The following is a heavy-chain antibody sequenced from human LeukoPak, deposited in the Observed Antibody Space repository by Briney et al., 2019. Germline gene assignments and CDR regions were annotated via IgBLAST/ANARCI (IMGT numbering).Heavy chain of an antibody. CDR3: ARDPTTVTKGLDI. D-gene: IGHD4-17*01. Sequence: SETLPHTRPVTGGIFLNHYCNWIRQPAAKELEWIGYISYIGRTNYNPSFKSRVTISVDTSKKQCTRKLSSVTAADRAVYYCARDPTTVTKGLDIWGQGTMVTVSS. V-gene: IGHV4-59*11. CDR2: ISYIGRT. CDR1: GGIFLNHY. J-gene: IGHJ3*02.